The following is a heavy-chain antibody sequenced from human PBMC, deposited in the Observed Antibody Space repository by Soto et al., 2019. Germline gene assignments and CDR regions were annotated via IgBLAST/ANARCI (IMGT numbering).Heavy chain of an antibody. V-gene: IGHV4-34*01. CDR1: GGSFSGYY. D-gene: IGHD5-12*01. CDR2: INHSGST. Sequence: PSETLSLTCAVYGGSFSGYYWSWIRQPPGKGLEWIGEINHSGSTNYNPSLKSRVTISVDTSKNQFSLKLSSVTAEDTAIYYCAKPPDIVATTFYYYGLDVRGQGTAVTVSS. CDR3: AKPPDIVATTFYYYGLDV. J-gene: IGHJ6*02.